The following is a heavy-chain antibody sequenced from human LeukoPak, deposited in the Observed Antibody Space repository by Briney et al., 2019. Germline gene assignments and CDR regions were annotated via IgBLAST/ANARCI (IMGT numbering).Heavy chain of an antibody. CDR2: ISGSGGRT. J-gene: IGHJ4*02. V-gene: IGHV3-23*01. CDR1: GFTSSSYA. CDR3: AKDNYYDSSGYRDY. Sequence: PGGSLRLSCAASGFTSSSYAMSWVRQAPGKGLEWVSAISGSGGRTYYADSVRGRFTISRDNSKNTLYLQMNSLRAEDTAVYYCAKDNYYDSSGYRDYWGQGTLVTVSS. D-gene: IGHD3-22*01.